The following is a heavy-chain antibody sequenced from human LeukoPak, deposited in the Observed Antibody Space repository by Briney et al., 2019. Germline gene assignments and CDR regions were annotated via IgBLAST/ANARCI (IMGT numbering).Heavy chain of an antibody. D-gene: IGHD4-17*01. V-gene: IGHV1-69*01. Sequence: SVKVSCKASGGTFSSYAISWVRQAPGQGLEWMGGIIPIFGTANYAQKFQGRVTITADESTSTAYMEMSSLRSEDTAVYYCARGGYGDYAQAYYYYGMDVWGQGTTVTVSS. CDR1: GGTFSSYA. CDR3: ARGGYGDYAQAYYYYGMDV. CDR2: IIPIFGTA. J-gene: IGHJ6*02.